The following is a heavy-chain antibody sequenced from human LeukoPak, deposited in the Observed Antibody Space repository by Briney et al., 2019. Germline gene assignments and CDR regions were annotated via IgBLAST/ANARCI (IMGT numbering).Heavy chain of an antibody. CDR1: GYTFTDCY. CDR3: ARDLITMVRGEIFAGGY. D-gene: IGHD3-10*01. V-gene: IGHV1-2*06. CDR2: INPNSGGT. Sequence: ASVKVSCKASGYTFTDCYMHWVRQAPGQGLEWMGRINPNSGGTNYAQRFQDRVTMTRDTSISTVYMELSRLESDDTAVYYCARDLITMVRGEIFAGGYWGQGSLVTVSS. J-gene: IGHJ4*02.